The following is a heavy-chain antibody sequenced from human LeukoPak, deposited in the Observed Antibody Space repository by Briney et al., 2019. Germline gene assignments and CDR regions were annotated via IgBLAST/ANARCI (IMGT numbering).Heavy chain of an antibody. CDR3: ARGRVLSDYYDSIGYYPYYFDY. CDR2: INHSGST. V-gene: IGHV4-34*01. J-gene: IGHJ4*02. D-gene: IGHD3-22*01. Sequence: SETLSPTCAVYGGSFSGYYWSWISQPPGKGLEWIGEINHSGSTNYNPSHKSRVTISVDTSKNQFSLKLSSVTAADTAVYYCARGRVLSDYYDSIGYYPYYFDYWGQGTLGTVSS. CDR1: GGSFSGYY.